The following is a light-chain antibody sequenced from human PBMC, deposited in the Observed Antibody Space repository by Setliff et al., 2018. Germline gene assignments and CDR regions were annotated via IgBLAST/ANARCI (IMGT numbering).Light chain of an antibody. CDR3: SSYTSSVTWV. CDR2: DVS. V-gene: IGLV2-14*03. Sequence: ALAQPASVSGSPGQSITISCTGTSNDVGAYKYVSWYQQHPGEAPKLMIFDVSNRPSGVSNRFSGSKSGNTASLTISGLQAEDEADYYCSSYTSSVTWVFGGGTKVTVL. J-gene: IGLJ3*02. CDR1: SNDVGAYKY.